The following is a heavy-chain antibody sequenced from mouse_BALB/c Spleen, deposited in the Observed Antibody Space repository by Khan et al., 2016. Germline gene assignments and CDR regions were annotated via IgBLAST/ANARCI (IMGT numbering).Heavy chain of an antibody. V-gene: IGHV2-2*02. CDR1: GFSLTSYS. CDR2: IWSGGST. Sequence: QVQLKQSGPGLVQPSQSLSITCTVSGFSLTSYSIHWVRQSSGKGLEWLGVIWSGGSTDYNAAFISRLSIRKDNSKSQVFFKMNSLQANDTAIYYCARGGILYFDHWGQGTTLTVSS. CDR3: ARGGILYFDH. J-gene: IGHJ2*01.